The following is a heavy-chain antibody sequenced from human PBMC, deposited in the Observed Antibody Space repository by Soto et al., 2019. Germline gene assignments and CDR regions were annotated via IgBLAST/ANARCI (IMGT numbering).Heavy chain of an antibody. Sequence: PVGSLRLSCAASGFTSSSYGMHWVRQAPGKGLEWVAVIWYDGSNKYYADSVKGRFTISRDNSKNTLYLQMNSLRAEDTAVYYCARDYTIFGVERYYYYGMDVWGQGTTVTVSS. CDR3: ARDYTIFGVERYYYYGMDV. D-gene: IGHD3-3*01. V-gene: IGHV3-33*01. J-gene: IGHJ6*02. CDR1: GFTSSSYG. CDR2: IWYDGSNK.